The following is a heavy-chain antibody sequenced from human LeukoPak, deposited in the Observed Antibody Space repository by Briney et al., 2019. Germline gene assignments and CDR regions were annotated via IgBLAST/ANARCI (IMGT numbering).Heavy chain of an antibody. D-gene: IGHD3-10*01. J-gene: IGHJ4*02. CDR3: ARGRRFGEDDY. CDR1: GGSFSGYY. CDR2: INHSGST. Sequence: SETLSLTCAVYGGSFSGYYWSWIRQPPGKGLEWIGEINHSGSTNYNPSLKSRVTISVDTSKNQFSLKLSSVTAADTAVYYCARGRRFGEDDYWGQGALVTVSS. V-gene: IGHV4-34*01.